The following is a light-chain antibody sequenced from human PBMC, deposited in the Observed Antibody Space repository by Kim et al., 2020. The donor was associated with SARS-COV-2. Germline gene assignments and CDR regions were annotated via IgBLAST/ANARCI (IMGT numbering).Light chain of an antibody. CDR1: ISNVGRST. V-gene: IGLV1-44*01. J-gene: IGLJ1*01. Sequence: GQTVTITCSGGISNVGRSTVNWFQQFPGTAPKLLTYNNFQRASGVPARFSASKSGTSASLAISGLQSDDEADYHCAAWDDSLTGYVFGSGTKVTVL. CDR3: AAWDDSLTGYV. CDR2: NNF.